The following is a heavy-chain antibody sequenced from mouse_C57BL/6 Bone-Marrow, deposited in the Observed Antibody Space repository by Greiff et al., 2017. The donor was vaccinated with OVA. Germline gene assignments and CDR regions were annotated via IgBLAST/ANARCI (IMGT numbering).Heavy chain of an antibody. CDR3: TREDDYENY. Sequence: QVHVKQSGAELVRPGASVTLSCKASGYTFTDYEMHWVKQTPVHGLEWIGAIDPETGGTAYNQKFKGKAILTADKSSSTAYMELRSLTSEDSAVYYCTREDDYENYWGQGTTRTVSS. D-gene: IGHD2-4*01. CDR1: GYTFTDYE. CDR2: IDPETGGT. V-gene: IGHV1-15*01. J-gene: IGHJ2*01.